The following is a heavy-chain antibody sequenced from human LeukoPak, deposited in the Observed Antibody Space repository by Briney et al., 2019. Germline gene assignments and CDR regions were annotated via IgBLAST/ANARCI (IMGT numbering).Heavy chain of an antibody. CDR2: IIPIFGSA. D-gene: IGHD3-3*01. J-gene: IGHJ6*02. V-gene: IGHV1-69*13. CDR3: ARVQHDYDLDYYYYGMDV. Sequence: ASVKVSCKVSGGTFSSYAVSWVRQAPGQGLEWMGGIIPIFGSANYAQKFQGKVTITADESTSTGYMELSSLRSEDTAVYYCARVQHDYDLDYYYYGMDVWGQGTTVTVSS. CDR1: GGTFSSYA.